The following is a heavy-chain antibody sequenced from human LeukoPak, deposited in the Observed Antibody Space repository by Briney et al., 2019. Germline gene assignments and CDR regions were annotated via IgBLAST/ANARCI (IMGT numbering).Heavy chain of an antibody. V-gene: IGHV1-69*05. J-gene: IGHJ4*02. Sequence: ASVKVSCKASGGTFSSYAISWVRQAPGQGLEWMGGIIPIFGTANYAQKFQGRVTITTDESMSTAYMELSSLRSEDTAVYYCARVDCSGGSCYTSFDYWGQGTLVTVSS. D-gene: IGHD2-15*01. CDR3: ARVDCSGGSCYTSFDY. CDR1: GGTFSSYA. CDR2: IIPIFGTA.